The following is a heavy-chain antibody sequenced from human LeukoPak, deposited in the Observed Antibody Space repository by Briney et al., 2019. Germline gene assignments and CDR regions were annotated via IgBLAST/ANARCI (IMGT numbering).Heavy chain of an antibody. CDR1: GFTFSSYA. CDR2: ISGSGGST. Sequence: GGSLRLSCAASGFTFSSYAMSWVRQAPGKGLEWVSAISGSGGSTYYADSVKGRFTISRDNSKNTVYLQMKSLRAEDTAVYYCSKEWKDFWSRDYLEYWGQGTLVTVSS. D-gene: IGHD3-3*01. J-gene: IGHJ4*01. V-gene: IGHV3-23*01. CDR3: SKEWKDFWSRDYLEY.